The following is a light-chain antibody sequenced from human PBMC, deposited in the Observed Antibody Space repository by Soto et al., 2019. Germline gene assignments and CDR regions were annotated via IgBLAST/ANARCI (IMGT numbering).Light chain of an antibody. CDR2: GTS. V-gene: IGKV3-20*01. J-gene: IGKJ5*01. Sequence: EFVLTQYPGTLSLSRGERATLSCRASERIYSAYLGWYQQKPGQAPRLLIYGTSSRATGIPDRFSGSGSGTDFTLTISRLEPEDFAVYYCQQYGNSPITFGQGTRLEI. CDR3: QQYGNSPIT. CDR1: ERIYSAY.